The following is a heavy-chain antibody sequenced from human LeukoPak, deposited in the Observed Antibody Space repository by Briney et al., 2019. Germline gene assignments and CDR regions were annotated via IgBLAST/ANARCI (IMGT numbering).Heavy chain of an antibody. CDR2: INPNNGGT. Sequence: ASVKVSCKASGYTFTGYYMYWVRQAPGQGLEWMGWINPNNGGTNYAQKFQGRVTMTRDTSISTAYMELNRLRSDDTAVYYCARDPYSNYFDYWGQGTLVTVSS. CDR1: GYTFTGYY. V-gene: IGHV1-2*02. J-gene: IGHJ4*02. CDR3: ARDPYSNYFDY. D-gene: IGHD5-18*01.